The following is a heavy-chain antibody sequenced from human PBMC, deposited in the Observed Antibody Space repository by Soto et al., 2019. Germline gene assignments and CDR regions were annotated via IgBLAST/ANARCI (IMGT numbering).Heavy chain of an antibody. CDR2: FYWDDDK. CDR3: AYRKGAATGTGNWFDP. D-gene: IGHD1-1*01. CDR1: GFSLTTNGVG. J-gene: IGHJ5*02. V-gene: IGHV2-5*02. Sequence: SGPTLVNPTETLTLTCTFSGFSLTTNGVGVGWIRQPPGKALEWLGLFYWDDDKRYSPSLQNRLTISKDTSKNQVVLTMANVAPEDTGTYYCAYRKGAATGTGNWFDPWGQGTPVTVSS.